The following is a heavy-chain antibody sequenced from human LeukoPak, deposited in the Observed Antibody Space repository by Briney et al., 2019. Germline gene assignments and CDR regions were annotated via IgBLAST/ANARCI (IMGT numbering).Heavy chain of an antibody. V-gene: IGHV3-30-3*01. CDR2: ISYDGNTI. J-gene: IGHJ4*02. D-gene: IGHD4-11*01. Sequence: GRSLRLSCAASEFTFSNYALHWVRQAPGKGLHWVAVISYDGNTIHYADSVKGRLIISRDTSKNTLYLQMNSLRAEDTAVYYCARSGGLQKFDYWGQGTLVTVSS. CDR3: ARSGGLQKFDY. CDR1: EFTFSNYA.